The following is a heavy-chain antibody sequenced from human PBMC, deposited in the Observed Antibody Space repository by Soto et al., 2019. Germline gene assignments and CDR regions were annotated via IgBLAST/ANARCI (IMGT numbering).Heavy chain of an antibody. CDR1: GFTFSDYY. J-gene: IGHJ4*02. D-gene: IGHD3-22*01. V-gene: IGHV3-11*06. CDR3: AIDERRAPWSSGYNSLNEY. Sequence: GGSLRLSCAAFGFTFSDYYMSWIRQAPGKGLEWVSYISSSSSYTNYADSVKGRFTISRDNAKNSLYLQMNSLRAEDTAVYYCAIDERRAPWSSGYNSLNEYWGQGTLVTVSS. CDR2: ISSSSSYT.